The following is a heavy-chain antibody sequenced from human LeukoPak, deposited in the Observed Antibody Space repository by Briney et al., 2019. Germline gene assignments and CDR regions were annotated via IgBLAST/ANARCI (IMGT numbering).Heavy chain of an antibody. CDR3: ARVRSGWYEAFDI. CDR1: GGSISSYY. CDR2: IYYSGST. V-gene: IGHV4-59*01. D-gene: IGHD6-19*01. Sequence: SETLSLTCTVSGGSISSYYWSWIRQPPGKGLEWIGYIYYSGSTNYSPSLKSRVTISVDTSKNQFSLKLSSVTAADTAVYYCARVRSGWYEAFDIWGQGTMVTVSS. J-gene: IGHJ3*02.